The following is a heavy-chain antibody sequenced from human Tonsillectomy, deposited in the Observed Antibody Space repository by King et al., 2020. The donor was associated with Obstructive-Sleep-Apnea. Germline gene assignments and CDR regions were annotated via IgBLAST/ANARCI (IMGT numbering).Heavy chain of an antibody. CDR2: ISDDVNNK. CDR3: ARHLPEKRGIDY. CDR1: GFTFSTYA. V-gene: IGHV3-30-3*01. Sequence: VQLVESGGGVVQPGRSLRLSCAASGFTFSTYAINWVRRAPGKGLEWVALISDDVNNKYYADSVKGRFTISRDNSKNTLYLQMNRLRTEDTATYYCARHLPEKRGIDYWGQGTLVTVSS. J-gene: IGHJ4*02. D-gene: IGHD3-10*01.